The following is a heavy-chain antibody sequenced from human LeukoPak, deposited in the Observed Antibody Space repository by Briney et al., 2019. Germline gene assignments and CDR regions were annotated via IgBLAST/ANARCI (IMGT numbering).Heavy chain of an antibody. J-gene: IGHJ5*02. D-gene: IGHD4-11*01. CDR3: ARLAIRGIDFSNPEFDP. CDR1: GFTFTSFG. V-gene: IGHV3-33*01. CDR2: IWYDGSNK. Sequence: PGGSLRLSCAASGFTFTSFGVHWVRQAPGKGLEWVAFIWYDGSNKYYIDSVKGRFTISRDNSKSTLYLQMNSLRVEDSAVYYCARLAIRGIDFSNPEFDPWGQGTLVTVSS.